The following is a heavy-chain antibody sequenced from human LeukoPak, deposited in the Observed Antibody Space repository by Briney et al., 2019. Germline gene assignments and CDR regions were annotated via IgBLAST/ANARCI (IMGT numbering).Heavy chain of an antibody. V-gene: IGHV4-31*03. Sequence: SETLSLTCTVSGGSISSGGYYWSWIRQHPGKGLEWIGYIYYSGSTYYNPSLKSRVTISVDTSKNQFSLKLSSVTAADTAVYYCARELVDTIAFDIWGQGTMVTVSS. CDR3: ARELVDTIAFDI. CDR2: IYYSGST. D-gene: IGHD5-18*01. J-gene: IGHJ3*02. CDR1: GGSISSGGYY.